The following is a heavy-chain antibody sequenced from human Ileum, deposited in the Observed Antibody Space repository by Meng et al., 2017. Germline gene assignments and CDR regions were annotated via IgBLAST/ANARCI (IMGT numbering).Heavy chain of an antibody. CDR3: ATESNFDY. Sequence: EVQLVESGGGLVQPGGSLRLSFAASRFTFNIYSMSWVRQAQGKGLEWVSFISPTGDTTYYADSVKGRFTISRDNSKNTLFLQMNSLRAEDTAVYYCATESNFDYWGQGTLVTVSS. J-gene: IGHJ4*01. V-gene: IGHV3-23*04. CDR2: ISPTGDTT. CDR1: RFTFNIYS.